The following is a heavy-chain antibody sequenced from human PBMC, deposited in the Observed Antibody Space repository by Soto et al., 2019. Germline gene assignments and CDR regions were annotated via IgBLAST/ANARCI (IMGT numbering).Heavy chain of an antibody. Sequence: SETLSLTCTVSGGSISNGGYYWSWIRQHPGKGLEWIGYIYYSGSTYYNPSLKSRIIISLDTSKNQFSLTLCSVTAADTAVYYCARVQRANNWFDPWGQGNLVTVSS. CDR3: ARVQRANNWFDP. CDR1: GGSISNGGYY. CDR2: IYYSGST. J-gene: IGHJ5*02. V-gene: IGHV4-31*03.